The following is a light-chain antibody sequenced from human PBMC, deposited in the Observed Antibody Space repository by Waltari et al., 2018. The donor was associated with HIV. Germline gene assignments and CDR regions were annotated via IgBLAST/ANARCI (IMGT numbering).Light chain of an antibody. J-gene: IGKJ1*01. CDR2: KAS. V-gene: IGKV1-5*03. CDR1: QSVNSW. CDR3: QQYNYYPWT. Sequence: DIQMNQSPSTLSASVGDRVTITCRASQSVNSWLAWYQQKPGKAPSLLIYKASNLHNGVPSRFSGSGSETEFTLTINSLQPDDFATYYCQQYNYYPWTFGQGTRV.